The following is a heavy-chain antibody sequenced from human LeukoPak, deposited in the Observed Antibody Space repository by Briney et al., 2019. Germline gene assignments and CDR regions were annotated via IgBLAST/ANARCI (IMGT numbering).Heavy chain of an antibody. CDR3: TTDLQLWLDY. V-gene: IGHV3-15*01. CDR2: IKSKTDGGTT. CDR1: GFTFSNVW. J-gene: IGHJ4*02. D-gene: IGHD5-18*01. Sequence: PGGSLRLSCAASGFTFSNVWMSWVRQALGKGLEWVGRIKSKTDGGTTDYAAPVKGRFTISRDDSKNTLYLHMNSLKTEDTAVYYCTTDLQLWLDYWGQGTLVTVSS.